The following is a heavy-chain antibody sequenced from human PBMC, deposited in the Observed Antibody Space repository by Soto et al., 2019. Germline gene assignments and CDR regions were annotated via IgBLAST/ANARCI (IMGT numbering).Heavy chain of an antibody. CDR1: GGSFSGYI. CDR3: ARGLISGSHYSGGWYYFDS. Sequence: QVQLQQWGAGLLKPSETLSLTCAVYGGSFSGYIWSWIRQTPGKGLQWIGQISHSGSANYNPSLKSRGTIAVHTSNSQFSLELSSVTAADTAVYYCARGLISGSHYSGGWYYFDSWGQGTLVTVSS. CDR2: ISHSGSA. V-gene: IGHV4-34*01. J-gene: IGHJ4*02. D-gene: IGHD1-26*01.